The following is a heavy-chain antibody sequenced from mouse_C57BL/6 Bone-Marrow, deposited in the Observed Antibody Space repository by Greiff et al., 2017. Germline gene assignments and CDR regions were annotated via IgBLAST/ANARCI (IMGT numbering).Heavy chain of an antibody. Sequence: VQLQQPGAELVKPGASVKLSCKASGYTFTSYWMQWVKQRPGQGLEWIGEIDPSDSYTNYNQKFKGKAPLTVDTSSSTAYMQLSSLTSEDSAVYYCATGDYWGQGTTLTVSS. J-gene: IGHJ2*01. V-gene: IGHV1-50*01. CDR3: ATGDY. CDR2: IDPSDSYT. CDR1: GYTFTSYW.